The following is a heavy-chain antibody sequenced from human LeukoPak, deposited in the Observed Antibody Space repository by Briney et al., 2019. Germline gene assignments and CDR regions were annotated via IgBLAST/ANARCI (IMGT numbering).Heavy chain of an antibody. CDR2: IFPGDSDT. Sequence: GASLKISYXGSGYTFTSYWIVWERPMPGKGTGWMGMIFPGDSDTKYSPSFEGQITISADKSISSAYLQWSSLKASDTAIYYCARLRDNWEDYWGQGTLVTVSS. J-gene: IGHJ4*02. CDR1: GYTFTSYW. D-gene: IGHD1-20*01. CDR3: ARLRDNWEDY. V-gene: IGHV5-51*01.